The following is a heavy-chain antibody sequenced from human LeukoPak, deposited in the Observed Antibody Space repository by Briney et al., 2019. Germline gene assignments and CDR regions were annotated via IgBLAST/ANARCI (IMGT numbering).Heavy chain of an antibody. V-gene: IGHV1-2*02. CDR2: ITPSGGT. CDR1: GYIFTSYA. CDR3: ARDRNGDGFAHLDY. Sequence: ASVKVSCKASGYIFTSYAIHWVRQAPGQGLEWMGWITPSGGTNYPQKFQGRVAITWDTSITTAYMDLSRLTSDDTAVYYCARDRNGDGFAHLDYGGQGALVTVPS. D-gene: IGHD5-24*01. J-gene: IGHJ4*02.